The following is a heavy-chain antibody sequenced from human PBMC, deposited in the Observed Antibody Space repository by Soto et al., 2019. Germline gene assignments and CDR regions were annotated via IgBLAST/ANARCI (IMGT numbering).Heavy chain of an antibody. CDR2: IYHNGRT. D-gene: IGHD3-3*01. CDR1: GYSISSGYY. Sequence: SETLSLTCAVSGYSISSGYYWGWVRQPPGQGPEWIGTIYHNGRTYYNPSLKSRVSISMDTSKNQFSLNLDSVTAADTAVYFCARDFAYFDSWGQGTLVTVSS. CDR3: ARDFAYFDS. V-gene: IGHV4-38-2*01. J-gene: IGHJ4*02.